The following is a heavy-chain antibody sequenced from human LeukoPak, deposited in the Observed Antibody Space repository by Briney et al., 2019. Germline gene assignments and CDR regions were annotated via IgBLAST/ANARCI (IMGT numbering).Heavy chain of an antibody. V-gene: IGHV3-23*01. CDR3: AKDRSIAARRAFDI. Sequence: SGGSLRLSCAASGFTFSSYAMSWVRQAPGKGLEWVSAISGSATNTYYADSVKGRFTISRDNSKNTLHLQMNSLRAEDTAVYYCAKDRSIAARRAFDIWGRGTMVTVSS. D-gene: IGHD6-6*01. CDR1: GFTFSSYA. J-gene: IGHJ3*02. CDR2: ISGSATNT.